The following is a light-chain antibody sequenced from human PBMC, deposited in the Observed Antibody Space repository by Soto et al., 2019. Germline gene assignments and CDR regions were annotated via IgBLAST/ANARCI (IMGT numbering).Light chain of an antibody. CDR1: QSVSSN. V-gene: IGKV3-15*01. J-gene: IGKJ2*01. CDR2: GAS. Sequence: EIVMTQSPATLSVSPGERATVSCRASQSVSSNLVWYQQKPGQAPRLLIYGASTRATSIPARFSGSGSGTEFTLTIGSLQSEDFAVYYCQQYNNWPRTFGQGTKLEIK. CDR3: QQYNNWPRT.